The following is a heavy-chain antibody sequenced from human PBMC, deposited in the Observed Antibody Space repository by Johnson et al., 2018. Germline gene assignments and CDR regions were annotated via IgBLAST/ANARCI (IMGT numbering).Heavy chain of an antibody. D-gene: IGHD7-27*01. V-gene: IGHV4-34*01. Sequence: QVQLQQWGAGLLKPSETLSLTCAVYGGSFSGYYWSWIRQPPGKGLEWIGEINHSGSTNYNPSLKSRVTISVDTSQNQFSLKLSSVTAADTAVYYCARPRWGSGAFDIWGQGTLVTVSS. CDR2: INHSGST. CDR1: GGSFSGYY. J-gene: IGHJ3*02. CDR3: ARPRWGSGAFDI.